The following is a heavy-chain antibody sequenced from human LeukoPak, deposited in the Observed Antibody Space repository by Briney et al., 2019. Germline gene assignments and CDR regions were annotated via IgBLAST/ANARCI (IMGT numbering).Heavy chain of an antibody. Sequence: SETLSLTCTVSGGSISSSSYYWGWIRQPPGKGLEWIGSIYYSGSTYYNPSLKSRVTISVDTSKNQFSLKLSSVTAADTAVYYCARFDTAMVTLSYWGQGTLVTVSS. J-gene: IGHJ4*02. V-gene: IGHV4-39*07. CDR1: GGSISSSSYY. D-gene: IGHD5-18*01. CDR3: ARFDTAMVTLSY. CDR2: IYYSGST.